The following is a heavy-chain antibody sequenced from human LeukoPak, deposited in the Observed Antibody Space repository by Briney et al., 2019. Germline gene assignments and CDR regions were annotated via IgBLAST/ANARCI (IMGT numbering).Heavy chain of an antibody. CDR1: GFTVSSIH. CDR2: AFSDGRT. J-gene: IGHJ4*02. Sequence: GGSLRLSCAASGFTVSSIHMVWVRQAPGKGLEWVSIAFSDGRTFYADSVKGRFTISRDSSKNTVFLQMNSLRAEDTAVYYCARGDFDYWGQGTLVTVSS. CDR3: ARGDFDY. V-gene: IGHV3-53*01.